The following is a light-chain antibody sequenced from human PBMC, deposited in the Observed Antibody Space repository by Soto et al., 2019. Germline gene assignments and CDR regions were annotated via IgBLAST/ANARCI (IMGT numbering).Light chain of an antibody. CDR2: DVN. CDR3: ASYTAASTMV. Sequence: QSALTQPPSVSGSLGQSITISCTGTRSDIGSRNSVSWYQHHPGKAPKLMIYDVNIRPSGVSHRFSGSKSGNAAYLTISGLQAEDEADYSCASYTAASTMVFGGGT. CDR1: RSDIGSRNS. V-gene: IGLV2-14*03. J-gene: IGLJ2*01.